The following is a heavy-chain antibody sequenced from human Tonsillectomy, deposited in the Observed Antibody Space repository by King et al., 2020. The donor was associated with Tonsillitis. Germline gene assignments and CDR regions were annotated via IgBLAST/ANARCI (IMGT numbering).Heavy chain of an antibody. V-gene: IGHV3-30*04. D-gene: IGHD3-22*01. CDR3: ARWARDSSGYDLHYYLDY. J-gene: IGHJ4*02. CDR2: ISYDGSNR. Sequence: VQLVESGGGVVXPXRSXXXXCXASGFXXXRYXXHXXXQAPGKGLEWVAVISYDGSNRYYADSVKGRFTISRDNSWNTLYLQMNSGRDEDKAVYYCARWARDSSGYDLHYYLDYWGQGTLVTVSS. CDR1: GFXXXRYX.